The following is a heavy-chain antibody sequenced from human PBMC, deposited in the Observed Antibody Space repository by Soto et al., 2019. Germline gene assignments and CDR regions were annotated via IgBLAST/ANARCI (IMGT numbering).Heavy chain of an antibody. J-gene: IGHJ4*02. Sequence: HPGGSLRLSCAASGFTFSSYWMSWVRQAPGKGLEWVANIKQDGSEKYYVDSVKGRFTISRDNAKNSLYLQMNSLRAEDTAVYYCARRYCSGGSCYPKINYFDYWGQGTLVTVSS. CDR1: GFTFSSYW. D-gene: IGHD2-15*01. CDR2: IKQDGSEK. V-gene: IGHV3-7*03. CDR3: ARRYCSGGSCYPKINYFDY.